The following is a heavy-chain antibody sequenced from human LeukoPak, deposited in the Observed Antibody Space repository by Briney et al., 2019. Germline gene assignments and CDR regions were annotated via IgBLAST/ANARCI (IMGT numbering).Heavy chain of an antibody. CDR2: IRYDGTNK. J-gene: IGHJ6*03. CDR1: GFTFSSYG. Sequence: GGSLRLSCAASGFTFSSYGMHWVRQAPGKGLEWVAFIRYDGTNKYYADSVKGRFTISRDNAKNSLYLQMNSLGPEDTAVYYCARDPYSGNYGNYYYYYMDVWGKGTTVTISS. V-gene: IGHV3-30*02. CDR3: ARDPYSGNYGNYYYYYMDV. D-gene: IGHD1-26*01.